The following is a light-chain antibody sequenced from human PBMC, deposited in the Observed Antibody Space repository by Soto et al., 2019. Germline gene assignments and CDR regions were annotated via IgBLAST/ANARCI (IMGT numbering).Light chain of an antibody. CDR1: QSINTW. V-gene: IGKV1-5*01. CDR3: LHYNSYSKT. CDR2: DAS. Sequence: DIQMTQSASTLSASVGDRFTITFRASQSINTWLAWYQQKPGKAPELLIFDASALESGVPSRFSGSGSGTEFTLTISSLQPDDSATFYCLHYNSYSKTFGQGTKVDIK. J-gene: IGKJ1*01.